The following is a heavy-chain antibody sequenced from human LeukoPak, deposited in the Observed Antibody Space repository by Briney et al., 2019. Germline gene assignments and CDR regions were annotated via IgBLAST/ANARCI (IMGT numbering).Heavy chain of an antibody. CDR2: INPNSGGT. CDR1: AYTFTGYY. Sequence: GASVKVSCKASAYTFTGYYMHLVRQAPGQGLEWMGWINPNSGGTNYAQKFQGRVTMTRNTSISTAYMELSSLRSEDTAVYYCARVGQIRCSGGSCSIDYWGQGTLVTVSS. D-gene: IGHD2-15*01. J-gene: IGHJ4*02. CDR3: ARVGQIRCSGGSCSIDY. V-gene: IGHV1-2*02.